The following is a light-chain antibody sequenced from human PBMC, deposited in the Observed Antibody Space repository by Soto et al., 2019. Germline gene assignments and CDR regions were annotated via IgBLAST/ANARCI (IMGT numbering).Light chain of an antibody. Sequence: SYELTQPPSVSVAPGQTATITCGGDNIGTKGVHWYQQKAGQAPELVVYNGRDRPSGIPERFSGSNSGNTATLTITRVEAGDEADFYCQVRECPSSYSVLFGGGTRVTVL. J-gene: IGLJ3*02. CDR1: NIGTKG. CDR3: QVRECPSSYSVL. V-gene: IGLV3-21*02. CDR2: NGR.